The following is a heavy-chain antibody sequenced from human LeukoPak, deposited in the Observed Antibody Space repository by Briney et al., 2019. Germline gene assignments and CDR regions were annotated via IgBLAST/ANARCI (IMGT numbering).Heavy chain of an antibody. J-gene: IGHJ4*02. Sequence: GGSLRLSCAASGFTFSSYTMNWVRQSPGKGLEWVSSISSSSSYIYYADSVKGRFTISRDNAKNSLYLQMNSLRAEDTAVYYCAKDRGYSYGSIFDYWGQGTLVTVSS. CDR3: AKDRGYSYGSIFDY. V-gene: IGHV3-21*01. D-gene: IGHD5-18*01. CDR1: GFTFSSYT. CDR2: ISSSSSYI.